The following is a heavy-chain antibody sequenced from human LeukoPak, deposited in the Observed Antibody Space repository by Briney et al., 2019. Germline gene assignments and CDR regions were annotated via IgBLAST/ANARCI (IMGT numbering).Heavy chain of an antibody. CDR2: IWYDGSNK. CDR1: GFTFSSYG. Sequence: GGSLRLSCAASGFTFSSYGMHWVPQAPGKGLEWVAVIWYDGSNKYYADSVKGRFTISRDNSKNTLYLQMNSLRAEDTAVYYCARARIRSSWYFDYWGQGTLVTVSS. CDR3: ARARIRSSWYFDY. D-gene: IGHD6-13*01. J-gene: IGHJ4*02. V-gene: IGHV3-33*01.